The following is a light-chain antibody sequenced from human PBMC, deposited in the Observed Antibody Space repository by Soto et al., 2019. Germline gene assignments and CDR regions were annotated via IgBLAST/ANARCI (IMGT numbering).Light chain of an antibody. Sequence: EIALTQSPGTLSFSPRERATLTCRASQSVSSSYLAWFQQKPGQAPRLLIYGASSRATGIPDRFSGSRSGTDFTLIISRLEPEDFAVYYCQRYGNAPFTFGPGTKVDIK. CDR2: GAS. V-gene: IGKV3-20*01. CDR1: QSVSSSY. J-gene: IGKJ3*01. CDR3: QRYGNAPFT.